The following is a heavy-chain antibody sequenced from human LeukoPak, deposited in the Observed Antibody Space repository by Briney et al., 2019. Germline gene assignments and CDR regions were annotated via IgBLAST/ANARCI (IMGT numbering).Heavy chain of an antibody. Sequence: SETLSLTCTVSGYSLSSGFYWGWIRQSPGKGLEWIGSVHHSGPTFYNPSLKSRVTIAADTSKNKFSLNLSSVTAADAAVYYCAREGSSSGWRPFDIWGQGTVVTVSS. CDR2: VHHSGPT. J-gene: IGHJ3*02. V-gene: IGHV4-38-2*02. D-gene: IGHD6-19*01. CDR3: AREGSSSGWRPFDI. CDR1: GYSLSSGFY.